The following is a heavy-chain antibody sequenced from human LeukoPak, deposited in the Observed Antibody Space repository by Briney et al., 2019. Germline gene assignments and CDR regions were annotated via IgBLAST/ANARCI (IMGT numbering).Heavy chain of an antibody. V-gene: IGHV3-30*04. J-gene: IGHJ4*02. CDR2: ILSDGSNK. D-gene: IGHD2-8*02. Sequence: PGGSLRLSCAASGFTFSNSAMHWVRQAPGKVLQWVALILSDGSNKYYIDSVRGRFTISRDNSKNTVYLQMNSLRADDTAVHYCVKDRTNTWSFDYWGQGTLVTVSS. CDR3: VKDRTNTWSFDY. CDR1: GFTFSNSA.